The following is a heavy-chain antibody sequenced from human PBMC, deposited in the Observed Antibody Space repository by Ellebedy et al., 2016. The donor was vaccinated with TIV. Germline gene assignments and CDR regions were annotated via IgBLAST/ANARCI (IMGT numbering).Heavy chain of an antibody. D-gene: IGHD5-18*01. CDR2: VSPDGRGK. CDR1: GFTFSHAS. CDR3: SRAGYSYPGVYFEG. J-gene: IGHJ4*02. Sequence: GESLKISCAASGFTFSHASMSWVRQAPGKGLECVANVSPDGRGKFYLDSVKGRFTISRDNARGSLFLQMNNLRAEDTAVYYCSRAGYSYPGVYFEGWGQGTLVTVSS. V-gene: IGHV3-7*01.